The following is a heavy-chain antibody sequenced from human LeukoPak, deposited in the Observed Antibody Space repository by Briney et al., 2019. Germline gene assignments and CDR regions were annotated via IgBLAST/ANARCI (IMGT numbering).Heavy chain of an antibody. CDR2: MNPNSGNT. Sequence: ASVKVSCKASGYTFTSYDINWVRQATGQGLEWMGWMNPNSGNTGYAQKFQGRVTMTRNTSISTAYMKLSSLRSEDTAVYYCARGQYDFWSGYLTYYYGMDVWGQGTTVTVSS. J-gene: IGHJ6*02. D-gene: IGHD3-3*01. CDR1: GYTFTSYD. CDR3: ARGQYDFWSGYLTYYYGMDV. V-gene: IGHV1-8*01.